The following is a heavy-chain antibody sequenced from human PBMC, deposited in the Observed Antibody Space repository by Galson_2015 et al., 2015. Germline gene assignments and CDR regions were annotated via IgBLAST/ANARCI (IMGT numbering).Heavy chain of an antibody. CDR3: ARGYSLGD. J-gene: IGHJ4*02. Sequence: SLRLSCAASGFTFSAYAMSWVRQAPGKGLEWVSTLSDSGGSTYYADSVKGRFTISRDNSKNTLYLQMSSLRAEDTALYYCARGYSLGDWGQGTLVTVSS. V-gene: IGHV3-23*01. CDR1: GFTFSAYA. CDR2: LSDSGGST. D-gene: IGHD1-14*01.